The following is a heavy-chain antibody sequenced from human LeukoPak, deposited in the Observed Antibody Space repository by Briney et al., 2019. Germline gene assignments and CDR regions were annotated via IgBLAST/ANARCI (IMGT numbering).Heavy chain of an antibody. Sequence: GGSLRLSCAASGFTFSSYGMHWVRQAPGKGLEWVAVISYDGSNKYYADPVKGRFTISRDNSKNTLYLQMNSLRAEDTAVYYCAKASSGWGQGTLVTVSS. CDR1: GFTFSSYG. CDR2: ISYDGSNK. J-gene: IGHJ4*02. CDR3: AKASSG. D-gene: IGHD6-19*01. V-gene: IGHV3-30*18.